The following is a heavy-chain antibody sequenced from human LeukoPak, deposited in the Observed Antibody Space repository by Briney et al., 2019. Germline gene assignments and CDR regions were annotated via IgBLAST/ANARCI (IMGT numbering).Heavy chain of an antibody. Sequence: PGGSLRLSCAASGFTFSSYWMSWFRQAPGKGLEWVANIKQDGSEKYYVDSVKGRFTISRDNAKNSLYLQMNSLRAEDTAVYYCARVKGTMVRGVIGAFDIWGQGTMVTVSS. CDR1: GFTFSSYW. D-gene: IGHD3-10*01. V-gene: IGHV3-7*01. J-gene: IGHJ3*02. CDR2: IKQDGSEK. CDR3: ARVKGTMVRGVIGAFDI.